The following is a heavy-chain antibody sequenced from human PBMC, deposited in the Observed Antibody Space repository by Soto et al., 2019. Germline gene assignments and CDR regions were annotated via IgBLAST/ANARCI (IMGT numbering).Heavy chain of an antibody. V-gene: IGHV1-69*04. Sequence: EASVKVSCKASGGTFSSFVISWVRQAPGQGLEWMGRIIPSIGIINYAQKFQGRVTITADTSTSTAYMELSSLRSDDTAVYYCAREGDMKFHSDSSDEPGYWGQGTLVTVS. CDR1: GGTFSSFV. CDR2: IIPSIGII. D-gene: IGHD3-22*01. J-gene: IGHJ4*02. CDR3: AREGDMKFHSDSSDEPGY.